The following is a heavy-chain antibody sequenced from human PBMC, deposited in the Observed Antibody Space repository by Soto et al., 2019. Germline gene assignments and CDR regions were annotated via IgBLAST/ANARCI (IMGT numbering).Heavy chain of an antibody. D-gene: IGHD3-3*01. V-gene: IGHV4-4*07. Sequence: KSSETLSLTCTVSGGSISNYFCNLIRQPAGKGLEWIGRIDNSGSTNYNPSLKSRITMSADTSRNQFSLKLNSVTAADTAVYYCAGGGQDFLSCPLDYWGQGALVTVSS. CDR2: IDNSGST. CDR1: GGSISNYF. J-gene: IGHJ4*02. CDR3: AGGGQDFLSCPLDY.